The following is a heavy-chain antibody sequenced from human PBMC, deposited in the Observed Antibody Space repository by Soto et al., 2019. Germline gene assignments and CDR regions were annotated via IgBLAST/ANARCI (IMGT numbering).Heavy chain of an antibody. D-gene: IGHD3-22*01. CDR1: GYSITSGFY. V-gene: IGHV4-38-2*01. Sequence: SETLSLTCGASGYSITSGFYWGWVRQSPGKGLEWIGSISYSAKTFYNPSLASRLSIAVDTSMNQFSLRLTSVTAADTALYYCTRGAGAPWVRFDSWGQGTLVTVSS. CDR2: ISYSAKT. CDR3: TRGAGAPWVRFDS. J-gene: IGHJ4*02.